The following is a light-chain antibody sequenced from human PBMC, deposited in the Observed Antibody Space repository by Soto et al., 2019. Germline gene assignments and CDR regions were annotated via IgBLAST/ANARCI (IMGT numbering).Light chain of an antibody. CDR1: SSDVGGYDY. J-gene: IGLJ1*01. Sequence: QSALTQPASVSGSPGQSITISCTGSSSDVGGYDYVSWYQHHPGKAPKLMIHDVSNRPSGVSNRFSGSKSGNTASLTISGLPAEDEADYYCSSYTSSSTPYVFGTGTKLTVL. V-gene: IGLV2-14*03. CDR2: DVS. CDR3: SSYTSSSTPYV.